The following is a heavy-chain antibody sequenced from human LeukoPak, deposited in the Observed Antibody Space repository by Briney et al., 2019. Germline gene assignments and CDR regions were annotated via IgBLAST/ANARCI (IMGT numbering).Heavy chain of an antibody. Sequence: MGWINPNSGGTNYAQKFQGRVAMTRDTSISTAYMELSRLRSDDTAVYYCARDRDYGDNWFDPWGQGTLVTVSS. J-gene: IGHJ5*02. CDR2: INPNSGGT. D-gene: IGHD4-17*01. V-gene: IGHV1-2*02. CDR3: ARDRDYGDNWFDP.